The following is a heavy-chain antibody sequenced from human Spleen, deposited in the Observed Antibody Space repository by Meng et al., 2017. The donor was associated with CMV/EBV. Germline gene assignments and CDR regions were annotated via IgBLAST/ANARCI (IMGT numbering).Heavy chain of an antibody. J-gene: IGHJ5*02. V-gene: IGHV1-2*06. CDR1: GYTFTDAY. D-gene: IGHD1-26*01. CDR2: INPDSGAT. CDR3: ARDRGIRNWFDP. Sequence: QVQLVQSGAEVKKSGASVTVSCRASGYTFTDAYIYWVRQAPGQGLEWVGRINPDSGATNYAQKFQGRVTMTRDTSMNTAYMDLSRLTFDDTAVYCCARDRGIRNWFDPWGQGTLVTVSS.